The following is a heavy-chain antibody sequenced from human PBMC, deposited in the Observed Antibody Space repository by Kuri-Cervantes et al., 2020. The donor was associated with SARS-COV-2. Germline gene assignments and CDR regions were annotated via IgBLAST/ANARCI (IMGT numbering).Heavy chain of an antibody. D-gene: IGHD4-17*01. CDR3: AKLTTWKVGD. J-gene: IGHJ4*02. Sequence: WGSLRLSCAASGFTFSGHWIHWVRQAPGKGLEWVANINQDGSDKYYVDSVKGRSTISRDNAKNSLSLQMNSLGTEDTAVYFCAKLTTWKVGDWGQGTLVTVSS. CDR2: INQDGSDK. CDR1: GFTFSGHW. V-gene: IGHV3-7*01.